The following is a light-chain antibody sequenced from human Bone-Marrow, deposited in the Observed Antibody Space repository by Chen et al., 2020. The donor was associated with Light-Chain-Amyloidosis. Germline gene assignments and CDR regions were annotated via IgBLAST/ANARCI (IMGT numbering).Light chain of an antibody. CDR3: SSYTSSSTLV. CDR2: YVS. J-gene: IGLJ2*01. Sequence: QSALTQPASVSGSPGQSITLSCTGTSSDVGAYNYVSWYQQHPGKVPIVMIYYVSNRPSGVSNRFSGSKSGNTASLSISGLQAEDEAHYYCSSYTSSSTLVFGGGTKLTVL. CDR1: SSDVGAYNY. V-gene: IGLV2-14*03.